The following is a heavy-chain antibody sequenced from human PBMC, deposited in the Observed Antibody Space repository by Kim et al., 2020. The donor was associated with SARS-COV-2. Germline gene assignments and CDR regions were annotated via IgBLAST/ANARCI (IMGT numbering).Heavy chain of an antibody. Sequence: FQGRVTITRDTSASTAYMELSSLTSEDTAVYYCARDSGSAFPSYNYGMYVWGQGTTVTVSS. J-gene: IGHJ6*02. D-gene: IGHD3-10*01. CDR3: ARDSGSAFPSYNYGMYV. V-gene: IGHV1-3*01.